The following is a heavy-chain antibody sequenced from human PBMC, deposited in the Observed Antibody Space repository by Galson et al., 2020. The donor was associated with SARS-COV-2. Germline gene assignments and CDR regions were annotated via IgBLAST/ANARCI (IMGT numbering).Heavy chain of an antibody. V-gene: IGHV4-4*07. CDR2: IFTSGIT. CDR3: ARDRGGATGLDY. Sequence: ETSETLSLTCTVSGGSIDTYYWSWIRQPAGKGLEWIGRIFTSGITNYNPSLKTRVTMSVDTSKNQFSLKLDSVTAADTAGYYCARDRGGATGLDYWGQGTLVTVSS. D-gene: IGHD1-26*01. CDR1: GGSIDTYY. J-gene: IGHJ4*02.